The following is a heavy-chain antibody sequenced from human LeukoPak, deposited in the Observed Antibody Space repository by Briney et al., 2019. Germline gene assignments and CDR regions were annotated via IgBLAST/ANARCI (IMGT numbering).Heavy chain of an antibody. CDR1: GDSISSYY. CDR3: GRDGGYSSHDY. V-gene: IGHV4-4*07. CDR2: ISTSGST. D-gene: IGHD6-19*01. J-gene: IGHJ4*02. Sequence: PPETLSLTCTVSGDSISSYYWSWIRQPAGKGLEWIGRISTSGSTNYNLALKSRVTMSVDTYKSQFSLKLSFVTAADTAVYYCGRDGGYSSHDYWGQGTLVTVSS.